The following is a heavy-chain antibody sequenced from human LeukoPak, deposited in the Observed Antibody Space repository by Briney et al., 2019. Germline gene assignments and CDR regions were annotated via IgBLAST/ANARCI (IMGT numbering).Heavy chain of an antibody. CDR3: ARDHGYRAFDI. D-gene: IGHD5-18*01. V-gene: IGHV4-34*01. Sequence: SETLSLTCAVYGGSFSGYYWSWIRQPPGKGLEWIGEINHSGSTNYNPSLKSRVTISVDTSKNQFSLKLSSVTAADTAVYYCARDHGYRAFDIWGQGTMVTVSS. J-gene: IGHJ3*02. CDR1: GGSFSGYY. CDR2: INHSGST.